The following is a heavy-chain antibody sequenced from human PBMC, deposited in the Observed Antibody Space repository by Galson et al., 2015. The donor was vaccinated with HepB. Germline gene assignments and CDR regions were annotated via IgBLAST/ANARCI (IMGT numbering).Heavy chain of an antibody. CDR1: GYSFTSYW. V-gene: IGHV5-10-1*01. Sequence: QSGAEVKKPGESLRISCKGSGYSFTSYWISWVRQMPGKGLEWMGRIGPSDSYTNYSPSFQGHVTISADKSISTAYLQWSSLKASDTAMYYCARTPSFCGGDCYQDYDAFDIWGQGTMVTVSS. CDR2: IGPSDSYT. D-gene: IGHD2-21*02. J-gene: IGHJ3*02. CDR3: ARTPSFCGGDCYQDYDAFDI.